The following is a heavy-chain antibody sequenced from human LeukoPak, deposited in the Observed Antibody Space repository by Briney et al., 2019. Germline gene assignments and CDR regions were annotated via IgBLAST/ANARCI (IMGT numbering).Heavy chain of an antibody. CDR2: IYYSGST. D-gene: IGHD3-10*01. CDR1: GGSIKTNY. CDR3: AVCSRITMVRGVGYFDY. V-gene: IGHV4-59*05. Sequence: SETLSLTCTVSGGSIKTNYWSWIRQPPGKGLEWIGSIYYSGSTYYNPSLKSRVTISLDTSKNQFSLNLSSVTAADTAVYFCAVCSRITMVRGVGYFDYWGQGTLVTVSS. J-gene: IGHJ4*02.